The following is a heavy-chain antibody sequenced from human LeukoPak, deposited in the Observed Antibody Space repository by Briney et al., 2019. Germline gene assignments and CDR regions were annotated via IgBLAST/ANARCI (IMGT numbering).Heavy chain of an antibody. Sequence: GGSLRLSCVVSGFTFSDFHMSWLRQAPGKGLEWISYITNSGSDIEYADSVKGRFTISWDNAKKSLYLEMNTLRAEDTAVYYCARLGMTTVTTTSVWGQGTLVTVSS. CDR1: GFTFSDFH. V-gene: IGHV3-11*04. D-gene: IGHD4-17*01. CDR2: ITNSGSDI. CDR3: ARLGMTTVTTTSV. J-gene: IGHJ4*02.